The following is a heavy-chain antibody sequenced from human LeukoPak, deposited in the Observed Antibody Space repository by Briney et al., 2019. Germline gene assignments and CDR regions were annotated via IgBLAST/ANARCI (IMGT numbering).Heavy chain of an antibody. J-gene: IGHJ3*01. CDR2: ISAYNGNT. D-gene: IGHD6-13*01. Sequence: WASVKVSCKASGYTFTSYGISWVRQAPGQGLEWMGWISAYNGNTNYAQKLQGRVTMTTDTSTSTAYMELRSLRSDDTAVYYCASAAAAAGTFISWGQGTMVTVSS. CDR1: GYTFTSYG. CDR3: ASAAAAAGTFIS. V-gene: IGHV1-18*01.